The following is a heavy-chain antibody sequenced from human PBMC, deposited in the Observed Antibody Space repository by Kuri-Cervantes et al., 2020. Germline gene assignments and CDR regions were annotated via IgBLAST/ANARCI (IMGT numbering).Heavy chain of an antibody. J-gene: IGHJ4*02. D-gene: IGHD1-26*01. CDR2: ISSDSRNK. CDR3: AKDRRWELRGGGDY. Sequence: GESLKISCTTSGFIFSTYAMHWVRQAPGKGLEWVALISSDSRNKDHADSVTDRFTISRDNSKNTLYLQMNSLRPEDTAVYYCAKDRRWELRGGGDYWGQGTLVTVSS. CDR1: GFIFSTYA. V-gene: IGHV3-30*04.